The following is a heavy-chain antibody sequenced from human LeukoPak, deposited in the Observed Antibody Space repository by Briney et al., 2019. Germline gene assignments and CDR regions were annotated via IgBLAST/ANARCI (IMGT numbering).Heavy chain of an antibody. J-gene: IGHJ5*02. Sequence: ASVKVSCKASGYTFTSYGISWVRQAPGQGLEWMGWISAYNGNTNYAQKLQGRVTMTTDTSTSTAYMELRSLRSDDTAVYYCARTRVWDIVVVPAATNWFDPWGQGTLVTVSS. CDR1: GYTFTSYG. V-gene: IGHV1-18*01. CDR2: ISAYNGNT. D-gene: IGHD2-2*01. CDR3: ARTRVWDIVVVPAATNWFDP.